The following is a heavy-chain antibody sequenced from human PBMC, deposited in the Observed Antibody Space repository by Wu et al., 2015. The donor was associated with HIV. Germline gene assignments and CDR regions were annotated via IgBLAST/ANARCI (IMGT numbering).Heavy chain of an antibody. V-gene: IGHV1-2*02. CDR1: GYTSTGHY. D-gene: IGHD5-12*01. CDR3: ARNTDSVATSLYSLGV. CDR2: MNPLFGTT. Sequence: QVQLLQSGAEVKKPGASVKVSCQTSGYTSTGHYTHWVRQAPGQRPEWMGWMNPLFGTTKHVQKFQDRLTFSTDESKSTVYMELSSLKSDDTAVYYCARNTDSVATSLYSLGVWGQGTTVTVSS. J-gene: IGHJ6*02.